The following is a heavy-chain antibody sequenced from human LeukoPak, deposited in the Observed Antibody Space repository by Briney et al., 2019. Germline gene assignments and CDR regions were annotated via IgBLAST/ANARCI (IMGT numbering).Heavy chain of an antibody. CDR2: IIPIFGTA. CDR1: GGTFSSYA. Sequence: SVKVSCKASGGTFSSYAISWVRQAPGQGLEWMGGIIPIFGTANYAQKFRGRVTITADESTSTAYMELSSLRSEDTAVYYCARDRDYCSGGSCYPDAFDIWGQGTMVTVSS. V-gene: IGHV1-69*13. CDR3: ARDRDYCSGGSCYPDAFDI. J-gene: IGHJ3*02. D-gene: IGHD2-15*01.